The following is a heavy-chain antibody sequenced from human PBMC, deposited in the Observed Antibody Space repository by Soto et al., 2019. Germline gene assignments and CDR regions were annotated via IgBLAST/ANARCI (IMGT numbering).Heavy chain of an antibody. V-gene: IGHV4-38-2*01. Sequence: SETLSLTCAVSGYSISSGYYLGWILQPPWKGLEWIGSIYHSGSTYYNPSLKSRVTISVDTSKNQFSLKLSSVTAADTAVYYCATSRKYYYGSGSYDYYYYGMDVWGQGTTVTVS. J-gene: IGHJ6*02. CDR1: GYSISSGYY. CDR2: IYHSGST. CDR3: ATSRKYYYGSGSYDYYYYGMDV. D-gene: IGHD3-10*01.